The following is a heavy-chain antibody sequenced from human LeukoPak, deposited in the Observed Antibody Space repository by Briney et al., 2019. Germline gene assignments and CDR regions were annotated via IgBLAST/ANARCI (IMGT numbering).Heavy chain of an antibody. CDR1: GDSVSSNSAA. V-gene: IGHV6-1*01. CDR3: ARGLAVKNDAFGI. Sequence: SQTLSLTCAISGDSVSSNSAAWNWIRQSPSRGPEWLGRTYYRSNWYNDYAVFVKSRISIIPDTSKNQFSLQLNSVTPEDTAMYYCARGLAVKNDAFGIWGQGTMVTVSS. CDR2: TYYRSNWYN. J-gene: IGHJ3*02. D-gene: IGHD6-19*01.